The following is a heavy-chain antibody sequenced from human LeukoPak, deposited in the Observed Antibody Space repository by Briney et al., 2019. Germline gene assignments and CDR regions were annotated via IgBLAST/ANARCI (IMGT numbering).Heavy chain of an antibody. CDR2: IWDDGNNK. CDR1: GFSFSNHG. V-gene: IGHV3-33*01. J-gene: IGHJ4*02. CDR3: VRDPSGSGFAFDS. Sequence: GGSLRLSCAASGFSFSNHGMHWVRQAPGKRLEWVAVIWDDGNNKRYANSVNGRFTISRDNSENTLYLQMNSLRAEDTAVYYCVRDPSGSGFAFDSWGQGALVTVSS. D-gene: IGHD1-1*01.